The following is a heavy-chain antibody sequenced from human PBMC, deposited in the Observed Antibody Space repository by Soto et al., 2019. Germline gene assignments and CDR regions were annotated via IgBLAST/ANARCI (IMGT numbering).Heavy chain of an antibody. D-gene: IGHD6-19*01. CDR3: AQDSSGWYSRTYYFDY. V-gene: IGHV2-5*02. J-gene: IGHJ4*02. Sequence: SGPTLVKPTQTLTLTCTFSGFSLSTSGVGVGWIRQPPGKALEWLALIYWDDDKRYSPSLKSRLTITKDTSKNQVVLTMTNMDPVDTATYYCAQDSSGWYSRTYYFDYWGQGTLVTVSS. CDR1: GFSLSTSGVG. CDR2: IYWDDDK.